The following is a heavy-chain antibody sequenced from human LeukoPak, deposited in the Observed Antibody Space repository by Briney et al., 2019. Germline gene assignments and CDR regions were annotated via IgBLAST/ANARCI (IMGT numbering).Heavy chain of an antibody. V-gene: IGHV1-2*02. CDR1: GYTFTGYY. Sequence: ASVKVSCNASGYTFTGYYIHWVRQAPGQGLEWMGWINPNSGDTNSAQKFQGRVTLTRDTSITTAYLEMSSLRSDDTAVYYCARDLGSGWIIVDYWGRGTLVTVSS. CDR3: ARDLGSGWIIVDY. D-gene: IGHD6-19*01. J-gene: IGHJ4*02. CDR2: INPNSGDT.